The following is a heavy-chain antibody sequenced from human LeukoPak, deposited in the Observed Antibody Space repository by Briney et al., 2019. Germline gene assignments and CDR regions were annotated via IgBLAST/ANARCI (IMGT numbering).Heavy chain of an antibody. V-gene: IGHV3-23*01. D-gene: IGHD2-2*01. CDR2: ISGGGGST. CDR3: AKGGYCSSTSCYVGWFDP. CDR1: GFTFSSYV. J-gene: IGHJ5*02. Sequence: GSLILSCAASGFTFSSYVMNWVRQAPGKGLEWVSVISGGGGSTYYADSVKGRFTISRDNSKNTLFLQMNSLRAEDTAVYYCAKGGYCSSTSCYVGWFDPWGQGTLVTVSS.